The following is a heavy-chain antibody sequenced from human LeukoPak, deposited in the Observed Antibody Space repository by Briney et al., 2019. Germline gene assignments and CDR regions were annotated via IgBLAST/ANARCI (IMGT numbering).Heavy chain of an antibody. Sequence: ASVKVSCKASGYTFSGYYMHWVRQAPGQGLEWMGWINPKSGGTNEAQKFHDRVAMTRDTSIRTAYMEVSRLRSDDTAVYYCAKSNGYGLVGIWGQGTMVTVSS. V-gene: IGHV1-2*02. CDR3: AKSNGYGLVGI. CDR1: GYTFSGYY. CDR2: INPKSGGT. D-gene: IGHD3-10*01. J-gene: IGHJ3*02.